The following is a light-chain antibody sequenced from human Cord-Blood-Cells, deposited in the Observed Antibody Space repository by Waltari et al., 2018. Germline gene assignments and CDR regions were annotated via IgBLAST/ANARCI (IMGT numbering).Light chain of an antibody. V-gene: IGKV3-15*01. CDR3: QQYNNWPRT. CDR1: QSVSNN. CDR2: GAS. J-gene: IGKJ1*01. Sequence: EIVMTQSPATLSVSPGDRATISCRSSQSVSNNLACYQQKPGQAPRLLIYGASTRATGIPARFSGSASGTEFTLTISSLQSEDFAVYYCQQYNNWPRTFGQGTKVEIK.